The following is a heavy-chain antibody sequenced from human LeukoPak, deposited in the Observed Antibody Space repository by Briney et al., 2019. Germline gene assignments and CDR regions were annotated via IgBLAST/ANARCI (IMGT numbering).Heavy chain of an antibody. J-gene: IGHJ6*02. CDR1: GFTFSSYG. D-gene: IGHD2-2*01. V-gene: IGHV3-30*18. Sequence: GGSLRLSCAASGFTFSSYGMHWVRQAPGKGLEWVAVTSYDGSSKYYGDSVKGRFTISRDNSKNTLYLQMNSLRAEDSAVYYCAKEVLPTVLWGAMDVWGQGTTVTVSS. CDR2: TSYDGSSK. CDR3: AKEVLPTVLWGAMDV.